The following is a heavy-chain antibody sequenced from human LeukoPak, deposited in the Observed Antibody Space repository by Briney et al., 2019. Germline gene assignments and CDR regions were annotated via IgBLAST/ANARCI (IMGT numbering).Heavy chain of an antibody. CDR2: IKQDGSEK. V-gene: IGHV3-7*01. Sequence: PGGSLRLSCAASGFTVSSNYMSWVRQAPGKGLEWVANIKQDGSEKYYVDSVKGRFTISRDNAKNSLYLQMNSLRAEDTAVYYCARDGQAYIAAAGTWDYYYGMDVWGQGTTVTVSS. J-gene: IGHJ6*02. CDR1: GFTVSSNY. CDR3: ARDGQAYIAAAGTWDYYYGMDV. D-gene: IGHD6-13*01.